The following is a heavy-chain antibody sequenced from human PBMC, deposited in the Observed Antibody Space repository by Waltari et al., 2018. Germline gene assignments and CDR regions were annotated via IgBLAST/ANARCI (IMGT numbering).Heavy chain of an antibody. CDR3: ARVSGYSGYDYDY. J-gene: IGHJ4*02. CDR1: GGSFSGYY. D-gene: IGHD5-12*01. Sequence: QVQLQQWGAGLLKPSETLSLTCAVYGGSFSGYYWSWIRQPPGKGLEWIGEINHSGSTNYNPSLKSRVTISVDTSKNQFSLKLSSVTAADTAVYYCARVSGYSGYDYDYWVQGTLVTVSS. V-gene: IGHV4-34*01. CDR2: INHSGST.